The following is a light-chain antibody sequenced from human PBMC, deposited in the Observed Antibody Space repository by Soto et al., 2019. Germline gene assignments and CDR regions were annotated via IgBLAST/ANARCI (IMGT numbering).Light chain of an antibody. V-gene: IGKV1-5*01. J-gene: IGKJ3*01. CDR3: QHYDSSSPIT. CDR1: QSISRF. CDR2: DAS. Sequence: DIQMTQSPSTLSASVGDRVTITCRASQSISRFLAWYQQKPGKAPKLLIYDASSLESGVPSRFSGSGSGTGFTLTISSLQPDDFATYYCQHYDSSSPITFGPGTKVDIK.